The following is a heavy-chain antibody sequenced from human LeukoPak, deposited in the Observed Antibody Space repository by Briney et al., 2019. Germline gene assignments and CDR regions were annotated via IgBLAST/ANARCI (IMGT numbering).Heavy chain of an antibody. J-gene: IGHJ4*02. D-gene: IGHD5-12*01. CDR1: GFTFSSYA. V-gene: IGHV3-23*01. CDR3: ARAAYSGYDRLDY. Sequence: RPGGSLRLSCAASGFTFSSYAMSWVRQAPGKGLEWVSAISGSGGSTYYADSVKGRFTISRDNSKNTLYLQMNSLRAEDTAVYYCARAAYSGYDRLDYWGQGTLVTVSS. CDR2: ISGSGGST.